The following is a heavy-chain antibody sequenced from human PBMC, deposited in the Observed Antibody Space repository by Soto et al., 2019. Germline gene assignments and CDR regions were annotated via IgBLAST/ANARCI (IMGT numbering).Heavy chain of an antibody. CDR2: IIPLFGTA. Sequence: QVQLVQSGAEVKKPGSSVKVSCKASGGTFSNYAIDWVRQAPGQGLEWMGGIIPLFGTANYAQKFQGRITITADESTITAYMELRSLRYADTAVYYCARGVHYDSSGYYYFYWGQGTLVTVSS. CDR1: GGTFSNYA. V-gene: IGHV1-69*01. J-gene: IGHJ4*02. D-gene: IGHD3-22*01. CDR3: ARGVHYDSSGYYYFY.